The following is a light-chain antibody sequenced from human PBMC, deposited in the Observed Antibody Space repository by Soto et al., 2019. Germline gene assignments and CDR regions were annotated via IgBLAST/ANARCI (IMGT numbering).Light chain of an antibody. Sequence: QSVLTQPASVSGSPGQSITISCTGTSSDVGGYNSVSWYQQHPGKAPKLMIYEGSKRPSGVSNRFSGSKSGNTASLTISGLQAEDEADYYCGSYRGDRTQVFGGGTKVTVL. CDR2: EGS. J-gene: IGLJ2*01. V-gene: IGLV2-14*01. CDR3: GSYRGDRTQV. CDR1: SSDVGGYNS.